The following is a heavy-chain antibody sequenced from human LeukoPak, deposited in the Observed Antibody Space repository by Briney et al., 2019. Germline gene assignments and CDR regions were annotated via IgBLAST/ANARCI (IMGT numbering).Heavy chain of an antibody. CDR3: AKDPVWFGEPDGFQH. CDR2: IRYDGSNK. Sequence: PGGSLRLSCAASGFTFSSYGMHWVRQAPGKGLEWVAFIRYDGSNKYYADSVKGRFTISRDNSKNTLYLQMNSLRAEDTAVYYCAKDPVWFGEPDGFQHWGQGTLVTVSS. V-gene: IGHV3-30*02. CDR1: GFTFSSYG. D-gene: IGHD3-10*01. J-gene: IGHJ1*01.